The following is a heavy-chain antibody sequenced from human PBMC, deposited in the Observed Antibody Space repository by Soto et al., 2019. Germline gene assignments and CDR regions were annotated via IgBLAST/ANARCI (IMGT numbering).Heavy chain of an antibody. Sequence: SETLSLTCTVSGGSISSYYWSWIRQPPGKGLEWIGYIYYSGSTNYNPSLKSRVTISVDTSKNQFSLKLSSVTAADTAVYYCARDGGYSSSWYGPLGEYGMDVWRQGTTVTVSS. CDR2: IYYSGST. CDR3: ARDGGYSSSWYGPLGEYGMDV. D-gene: IGHD6-13*01. J-gene: IGHJ6*02. V-gene: IGHV4-59*01. CDR1: GGSISSYY.